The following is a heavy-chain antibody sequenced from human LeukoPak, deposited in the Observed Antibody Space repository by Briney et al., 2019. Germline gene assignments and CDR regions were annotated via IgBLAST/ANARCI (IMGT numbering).Heavy chain of an antibody. D-gene: IGHD3-10*01. CDR3: ARDADGSGTLLDY. V-gene: IGHV1-18*01. CDR1: GYTXTSYG. Sequence: GASVKVSCKASGYTXTSYGISWVRQAPGQGLDWMGWINADNGNTRYAQKLQGRVTMTTDTSTTTAYMDLRSLRSDDTAVYYCARDADGSGTLLDYWGQGTLVTVSS. CDR2: INADNGNT. J-gene: IGHJ4*02.